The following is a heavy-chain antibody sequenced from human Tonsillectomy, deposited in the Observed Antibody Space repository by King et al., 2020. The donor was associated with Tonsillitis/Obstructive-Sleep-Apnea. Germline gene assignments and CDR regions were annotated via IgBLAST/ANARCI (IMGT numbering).Heavy chain of an antibody. Sequence: VQLQESGPGLVKPSETLSLTCTVSGGSISSYYWSWIRQPPGKGLEWIGYIYYSGSTNYNPSLKSRVTISVDTPKNQFSLKLSSVTAADTAVYYCARGIRGDNDAFDIWGQGTMVTVSS. CDR2: IYYSGST. J-gene: IGHJ3*02. D-gene: IGHD3-10*01. CDR1: GGSISSYY. CDR3: ARGIRGDNDAFDI. V-gene: IGHV4-59*01.